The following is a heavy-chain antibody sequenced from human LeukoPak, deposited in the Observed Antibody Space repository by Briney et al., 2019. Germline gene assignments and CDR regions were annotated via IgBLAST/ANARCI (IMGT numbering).Heavy chain of an antibody. CDR3: ATANRGIVVVPAAASGAFDI. D-gene: IGHD2-2*01. CDR1: GYTFTSYG. V-gene: IGHV1-18*01. Sequence: ASVKVSCKASGYTFTSYGISWVRQAPGQGLEWMGWISAYNGNTNYAQKLQGRVTMTEDTSTDTAYMELSSLRSEDTAVYYCATANRGIVVVPAAASGAFDIWGQGTMVTVSP. J-gene: IGHJ3*02. CDR2: ISAYNGNT.